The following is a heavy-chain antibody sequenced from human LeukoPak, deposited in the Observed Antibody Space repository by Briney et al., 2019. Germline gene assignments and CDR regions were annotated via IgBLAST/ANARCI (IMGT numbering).Heavy chain of an antibody. CDR1: GFTFSSYA. D-gene: IGHD2-15*01. CDR3: ASIVVVEAATPHFDY. Sequence: PGGSLRLSCAASGFTFSSYAMSWVRQAPGKGLEWVSGISGSAGSTYYADSVKGRFTISRDNSKNTLYLQMSSLRAEDTAVYYCASIVVVEAATPHFDYWGQGTLVTVSS. J-gene: IGHJ4*02. CDR2: ISGSAGST. V-gene: IGHV3-23*01.